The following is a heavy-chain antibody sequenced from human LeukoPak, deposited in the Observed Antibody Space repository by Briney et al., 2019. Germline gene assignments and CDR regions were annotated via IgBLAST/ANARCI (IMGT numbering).Heavy chain of an antibody. J-gene: IGHJ4*02. Sequence: GGSLRLSCAASGFTFRSYSMNWVRQAPGKGLEWVSSISGSASYIYYADSVKGRFTISRDDAKNSLYLQMNSLRVEDTAFYYCAKDTSGWYMDYWGQGTLVTVSS. CDR3: AKDTSGWYMDY. V-gene: IGHV3-21*01. CDR1: GFTFRSYS. CDR2: ISGSASYI. D-gene: IGHD6-19*01.